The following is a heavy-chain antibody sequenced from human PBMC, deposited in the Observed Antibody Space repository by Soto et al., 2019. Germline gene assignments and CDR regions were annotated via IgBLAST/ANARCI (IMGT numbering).Heavy chain of an antibody. V-gene: IGHV4-39*01. D-gene: IGHD6-13*01. J-gene: IGHJ5*02. Sequence: SETLSLTCTVSGGSISSGNYYWGWIRQPPGKGLEWIGSFYYSGSTYYNPSLKSRVTISRVTSKNQFSLKLSSVTAADTAVYYCAGRDSSWLNGFDPWGQGTLVTVSS. CDR1: GGSISSGNYY. CDR2: FYYSGST. CDR3: AGRDSSWLNGFDP.